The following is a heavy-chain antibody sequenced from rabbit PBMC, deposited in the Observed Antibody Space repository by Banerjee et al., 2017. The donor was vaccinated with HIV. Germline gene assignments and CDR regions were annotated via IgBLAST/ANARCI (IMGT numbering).Heavy chain of an antibody. Sequence: EESGGDLVKPEGSLTLTCTASGIDFSSSYWICWVRQAPGKGLEWIACINAGGSGSTYYASWAKGRFTISKTSSTTVTLQMTSLTAADTATYFCARSDYYVGNVYGPLDLWGPGTLVTVS. CDR2: INAGGSGST. J-gene: IGHJ6*01. CDR3: ARSDYYVGNVYGPLDL. V-gene: IGHV1S45*01. D-gene: IGHD6-1*01. CDR1: GIDFSSSYW.